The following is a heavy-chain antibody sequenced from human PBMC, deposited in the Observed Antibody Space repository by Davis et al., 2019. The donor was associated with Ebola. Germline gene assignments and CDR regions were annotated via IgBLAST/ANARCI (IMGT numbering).Heavy chain of an antibody. CDR2: ISRSSSTI. CDR1: GFTFSSYS. J-gene: IGHJ5*02. CDR3: ARDGRRDQLLGLRRADWFDP. V-gene: IGHV3-48*02. D-gene: IGHD2-2*01. Sequence: PGGSLRLSCAASGFTFSSYSMNWVRQAPGKGLEWVSYISRSSSTIYYAGSVKGRFTISRDNAKNSLYLQMNSLRDEDTAVYYCARDGRRDQLLGLRRADWFDPWGQGTLVTVSS.